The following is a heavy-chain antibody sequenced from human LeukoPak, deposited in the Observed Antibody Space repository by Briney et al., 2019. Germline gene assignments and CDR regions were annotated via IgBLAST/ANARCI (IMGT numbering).Heavy chain of an antibody. V-gene: IGHV1-2*02. J-gene: IGHJ6*03. CDR2: INPNSGGT. Sequence: ASVKVSCKASGYTFTGYYMHWVRQAPGQGLEWMGWINPNSGGTNYAQKFQGRVTMTSDMSLSTAYMELNRVRSDDTAIYYCARSEPETPYYYYYMDVWGKGTTVTVSS. CDR3: ARSEPETPYYYYYMDV. D-gene: IGHD1-14*01. CDR1: GYTFTGYY.